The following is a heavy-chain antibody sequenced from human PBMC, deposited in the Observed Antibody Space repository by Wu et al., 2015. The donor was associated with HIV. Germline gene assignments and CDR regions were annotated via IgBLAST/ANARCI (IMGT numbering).Heavy chain of an antibody. CDR3: ARAKPGIAAAGTLGFGYSYYYYMDV. D-gene: IGHD6-13*01. CDR1: GGTFSSYA. CDR2: IIPIFGTA. V-gene: IGHV1-69*12. Sequence: QVQLVQSGAEVKKPGSSVKVSCKASGGTFSSYAISWVRQAPGQGLEWMGGIIPIFGTANYAQKFQGRVTITADESTSTAYMELSSLRSEDTAVYYCARAKPGIAAAGTLGFGYSYYYYMDVWGKGTTVTVSS. J-gene: IGHJ6*03.